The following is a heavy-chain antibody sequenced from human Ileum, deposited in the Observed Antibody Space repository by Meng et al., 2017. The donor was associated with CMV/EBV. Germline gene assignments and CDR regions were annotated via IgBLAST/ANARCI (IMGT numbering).Heavy chain of an antibody. CDR3: STRGSSGYDYPY. D-gene: IGHD5-12*01. CDR1: GLTLDNAW. V-gene: IGHV3-15*01. CDR2: IKSNTDDATT. J-gene: IGHJ4*02. Sequence: ATGLTLDNAWLRLVRQAPGKGLGWVGRIKSNTDDATTDFAAPVKGRFTISRDDSKNTMYLEMSSLSTEDTAIYYCSTRGSSGYDYPYWGQGTLVTVSS.